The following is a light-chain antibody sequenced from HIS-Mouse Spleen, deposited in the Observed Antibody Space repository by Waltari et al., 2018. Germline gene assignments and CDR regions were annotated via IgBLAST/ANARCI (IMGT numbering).Light chain of an antibody. CDR2: EGS. V-gene: IGLV2-23*01. CDR1: SSAFGSYNL. J-gene: IGLJ1*01. CDR3: CSYAGSSTYV. Sequence: QSALPQPAPVSGSPGQSITISCPGTSSAFGSYNLPPWYQQHPGNAPKLMIYEGSKRPSGVSNRFSGSKSGNTASLTISGLQAEDEADYYCCSYAGSSTYVFGTGTKVTVL.